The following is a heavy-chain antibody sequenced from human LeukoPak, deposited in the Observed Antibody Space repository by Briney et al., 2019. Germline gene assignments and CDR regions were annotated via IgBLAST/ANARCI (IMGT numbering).Heavy chain of an antibody. CDR2: INPRGCST. D-gene: IGHD6-13*01. V-gene: IGHV1-46*01. Sequence: ASVKVSCKASGYTLTIYDINWVRQAPGQGLEWMGIINPRGCSTSYAQKFQGRVTMTRDISTSTVYMELSSLRSEDTAVYYCARDRAAAGTGYWFDPWGQGTLVTVSS. CDR3: ARDRAAAGTGYWFDP. J-gene: IGHJ5*02. CDR1: GYTLTIYD.